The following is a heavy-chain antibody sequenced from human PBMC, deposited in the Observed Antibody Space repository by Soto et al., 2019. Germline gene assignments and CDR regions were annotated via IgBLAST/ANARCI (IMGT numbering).Heavy chain of an antibody. CDR1: GYTFTSYY. CDR3: ATGRAQLEPWFDP. CDR2: INPSGGST. D-gene: IGHD1-1*01. J-gene: IGHJ5*02. V-gene: IGHV1-46*03. Sequence: QVQLVQSGAEVKKPGASVKVSCKASGYTFTSYYMHWVRQAPGQGLEWMGIINPSGGSTSYAQKFKGRVTMTRDTSTSTVYMELSSLRSEDTAVYYCATGRAQLEPWFDPWGQGTLVTVSS.